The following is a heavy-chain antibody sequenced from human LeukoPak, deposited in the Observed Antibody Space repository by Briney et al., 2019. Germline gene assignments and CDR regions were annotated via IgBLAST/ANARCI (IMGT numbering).Heavy chain of an antibody. V-gene: IGHV4-4*02. CDR2: IYHSGST. D-gene: IGHD3-10*01. Sequence: SETLSLTCAVSGDSISSINWWTWVRQPPGKGLEWIGEIYHSGSTNYNPSLKSRVTISVDMSKNQFSLKLSSVTAADTAVYYCARAPMVRGVTGFDYWGQGTLVTVSS. CDR3: ARAPMVRGVTGFDY. J-gene: IGHJ4*02. CDR1: GDSISSINW.